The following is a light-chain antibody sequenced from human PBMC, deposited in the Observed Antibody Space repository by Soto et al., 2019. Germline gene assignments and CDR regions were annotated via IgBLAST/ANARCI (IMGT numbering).Light chain of an antibody. Sequence: EIVLTQSPATLSVSPGERATLSCRASQSINGHIDWYQQKPGQAPRLLIYDASTRATGIPDRFSGSGSGAEFTLTISSLQSEDFAIYCCQQYNDWPPTFGQGTKVDI. V-gene: IGKV3-15*01. CDR3: QQYNDWPPT. J-gene: IGKJ1*01. CDR2: DAS. CDR1: QSINGH.